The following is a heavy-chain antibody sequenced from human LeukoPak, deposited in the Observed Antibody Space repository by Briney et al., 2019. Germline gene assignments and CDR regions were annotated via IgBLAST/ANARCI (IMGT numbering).Heavy chain of an antibody. V-gene: IGHV3-30*02. CDR3: AKDLMRDRWFGES. CDR1: GFTFSYYG. Sequence: GGSLRLSCAASGFTFSYYGMHCVRQGPGKGREWVAFIRYDGNDKFYAGSVKGRFTISKDTPRNTLYLQMNSLRTDDTAVYFCAKDLMRDRWFGESWGQGTLVTVSS. J-gene: IGHJ5*02. D-gene: IGHD3-10*01. CDR2: IRYDGNDK.